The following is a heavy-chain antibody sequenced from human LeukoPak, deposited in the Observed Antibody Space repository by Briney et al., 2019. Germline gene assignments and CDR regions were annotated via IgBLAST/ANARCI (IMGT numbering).Heavy chain of an antibody. CDR2: INHSGST. CDR3: ARGGWGRGYSYGYGY. CDR1: GGSFSGYY. D-gene: IGHD5-18*01. V-gene: IGHV4-34*01. J-gene: IGHJ4*02. Sequence: SETLSLTCAVYGGSFSGYYWSWIRQPPGKGLEWIGEINHSGSTNYNPSLKSRVTISVDTSKNQFSLKLSSVTAADTAVYYCARGGWGRGYSYGYGYWGQGTLVTVSS.